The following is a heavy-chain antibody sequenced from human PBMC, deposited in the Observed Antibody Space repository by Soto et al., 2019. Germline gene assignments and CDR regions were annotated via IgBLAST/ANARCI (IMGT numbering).Heavy chain of an antibody. CDR3: ARDPGGYYCTSTSCLYFFYH. Sequence: EVQLLESGGALVQPGGSLRLSCAASGFTFSNHAMNWVRQAPGKGLEWVSTISDSGSTYYADYVKGRFTISRDNSKNTLYLQMNILRAEDTAVYYCARDPGGYYCTSTSCLYFFYHWGQGTLVIVSS. J-gene: IGHJ4*02. CDR1: GFTFSNHA. D-gene: IGHD2-2*01. V-gene: IGHV3-23*01. CDR2: ISDSGST.